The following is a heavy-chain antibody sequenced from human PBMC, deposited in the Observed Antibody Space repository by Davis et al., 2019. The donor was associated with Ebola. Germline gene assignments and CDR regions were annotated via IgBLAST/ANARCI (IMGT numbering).Heavy chain of an antibody. J-gene: IGHJ4*02. CDR1: GFTFRPYW. Sequence: HTGGSLRLSCAASGFTFRPYWMHWVRQVPGKGLEWVSHISSDASNTNYADSARGRFTISRDNAKNTVYLQMNSLRAEDTAVYYCARDGSHYDFDYWGQGTLVTVSS. CDR2: ISSDASNT. CDR3: ARDGSHYDFDY. D-gene: IGHD3-10*01. V-gene: IGHV3-74*01.